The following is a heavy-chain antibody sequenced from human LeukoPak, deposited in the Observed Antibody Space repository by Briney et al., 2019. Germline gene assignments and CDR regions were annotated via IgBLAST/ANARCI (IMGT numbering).Heavy chain of an antibody. Sequence: PGGSLRLSCAASGFTFNNYAMNWVRQAPGKGLEWVSAISGSGGGTYYADSVKGRFTISRDNSKKTLYLQMNSLRAEDTAVYYCAKDWGWGILGAFDIWGQGTMVTVSS. J-gene: IGHJ3*02. CDR2: ISGSGGGT. D-gene: IGHD2-15*01. CDR3: AKDWGWGILGAFDI. CDR1: GFTFNNYA. V-gene: IGHV3-23*01.